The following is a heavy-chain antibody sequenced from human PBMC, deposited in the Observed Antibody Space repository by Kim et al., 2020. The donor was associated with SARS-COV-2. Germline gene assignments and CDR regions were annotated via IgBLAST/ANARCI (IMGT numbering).Heavy chain of an antibody. Sequence: YAQKFQGRVTITADESTSTAYMELSSLRSEDTAVYYCARGGGDSSGYSDYWGQGTLVTVSS. CDR3: ARGGGDSSGYSDY. J-gene: IGHJ4*02. D-gene: IGHD3-22*01. V-gene: IGHV1-69*01.